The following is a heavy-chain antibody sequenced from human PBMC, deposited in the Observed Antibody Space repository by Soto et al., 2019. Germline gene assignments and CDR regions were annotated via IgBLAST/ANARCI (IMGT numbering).Heavy chain of an antibody. CDR2: ISANCQGI. D-gene: IGHD2-2*01. J-gene: IGHJ4*02. CDR1: GLSFSPYA. V-gene: IGHV3-23*01. Sequence: PGWAQRLPSPASGLSFSPYALSWGSQAPGKRLEWVSAISANCQGIYYVYSLRGRFTISRDNSKNTIFLYMDSLRHEDTAVHYSAKDRTYPRDQFHYWGQGTLVTVSS. CDR3: AKDRTYPRDQFHY.